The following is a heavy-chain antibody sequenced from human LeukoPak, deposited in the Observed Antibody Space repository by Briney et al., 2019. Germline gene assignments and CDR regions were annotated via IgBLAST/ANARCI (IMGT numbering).Heavy chain of an antibody. CDR3: ARAAYNWNDGWFDP. J-gene: IGHJ5*02. V-gene: IGHV1-2*02. D-gene: IGHD1-20*01. CDR2: INPNSGGT. Sequence: ASVKLSCKASGYTFTGYYMHWVRQAPGQGLEWMGWINPNSGGTNYAQKFQGRVTMTRDTSISTAYMELSRLRSDDTAVYYCARAAYNWNDGWFDPWGQGALVTVSS. CDR1: GYTFTGYY.